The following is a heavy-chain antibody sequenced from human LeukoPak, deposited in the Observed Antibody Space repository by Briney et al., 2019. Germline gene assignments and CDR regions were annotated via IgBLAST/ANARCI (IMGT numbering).Heavy chain of an antibody. CDR2: INHSGCST. CDR1: VYTFTSYY. J-gene: IGHJ4*02. D-gene: IGHD2-2*01. V-gene: IGHV1-46*01. Sequence: ASVKLSCKASVYTFTSYYMHWVRQAPGQGLEWMGIINHSGCSTSYAQKFQGRVTMTRDTSTSTVYMELSSLRSEDTAVYYCSRDIVVVVPASSRRMATITDYWGQGTLVTVSS. CDR3: SRDIVVVVPASSRRMATITDY.